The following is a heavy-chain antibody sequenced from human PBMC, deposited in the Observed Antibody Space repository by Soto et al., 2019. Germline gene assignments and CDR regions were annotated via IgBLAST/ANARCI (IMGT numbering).Heavy chain of an antibody. CDR3: ASSYGTSWYGDY. V-gene: IGHV1-69*01. CDR1: GGTFNNYA. Sequence: QVQLVQSGAEVKKPGTSVKVSCKASGGTFNNYAITWVRQAPGQGLEWMGGIIPIIGTANYAQKFQGIITITADESTSTVYMELSSLRSEDTALYYCASSYGTSWYGDYWGQGTLVTVSS. D-gene: IGHD6-13*01. J-gene: IGHJ4*02. CDR2: IIPIIGTA.